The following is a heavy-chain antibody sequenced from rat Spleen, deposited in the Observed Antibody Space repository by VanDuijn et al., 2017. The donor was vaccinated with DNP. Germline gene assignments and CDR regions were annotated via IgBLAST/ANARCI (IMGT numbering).Heavy chain of an antibody. V-gene: IGHV5-27*01. CDR2: ISYAGGST. Sequence: EVQLVESGGGLVQPGRSLKLSCAASKFAFSNYGMAWVRQAPTKGLELVAYISYAGGSTYHGDSVKGRFTISRDNAESTLYLQMNSLRSEDMATYYCTTAGAAWGQGTSVTVSS. CDR3: TTAGAA. J-gene: IGHJ4*01. CDR1: KFAFSNYG. D-gene: IGHD5-1*01.